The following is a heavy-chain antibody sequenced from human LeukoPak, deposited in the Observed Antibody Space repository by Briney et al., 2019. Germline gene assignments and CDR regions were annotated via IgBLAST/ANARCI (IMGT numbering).Heavy chain of an antibody. CDR3: ARDKDYYGSGY. J-gene: IGHJ4*02. V-gene: IGHV4-59*01. CDR2: IYYSGST. CDR1: GGSISSYY. D-gene: IGHD3-10*01. Sequence: SETLSLTCTVPGGSISSYYWTWIRQPPGKGLEWIGYIYYSGSTNYNPSLKSRVTISVKTSKNQFSLKLSSVTAADTAVYYCARDKDYYGSGYWGQRTLVTVSS.